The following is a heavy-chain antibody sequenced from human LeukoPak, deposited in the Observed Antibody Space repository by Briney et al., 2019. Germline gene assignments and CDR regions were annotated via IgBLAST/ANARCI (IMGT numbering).Heavy chain of an antibody. CDR2: IIPIFGTA. V-gene: IGHV1-69*13. CDR3: ARDLGYCSGGSCYGDY. CDR1: GYTFTSYY. D-gene: IGHD2-15*01. J-gene: IGHJ4*02. Sequence: SVKVSCKASGYTFTSYYMHWVRQAPGQGLEWMGGIIPIFGTANYAQKFQGRVTITADESTSTAYMELSSLRSEDTAVYYCARDLGYCSGGSCYGDYWGQGTLVTVSS.